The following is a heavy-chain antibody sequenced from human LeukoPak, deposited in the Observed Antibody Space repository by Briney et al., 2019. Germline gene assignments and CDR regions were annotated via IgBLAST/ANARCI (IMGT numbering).Heavy chain of an antibody. CDR3: ARELFDFDY. J-gene: IGHJ4*02. CDR1: GFTFDNFA. D-gene: IGHD3-10*01. V-gene: IGHV3-23*01. CDR2: ITGCGGST. Sequence: GGSLRLSYAPSGFTFDNFAMTWVRQAPGKGLEWVSEITGCGGSTYYADSVKGRFTISRDNSKNTLYLQMNSLKAEDTAIYYCARELFDFDYWGQGTLVTVSS.